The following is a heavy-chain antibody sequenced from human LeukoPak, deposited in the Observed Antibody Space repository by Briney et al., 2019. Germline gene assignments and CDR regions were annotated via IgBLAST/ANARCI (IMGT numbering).Heavy chain of an antibody. D-gene: IGHD3-22*01. CDR3: ASGDSSAPVDY. J-gene: IGHJ4*02. Sequence: PSETLSLTCTVSGGSINSGGYFWDWIRQHPGKGLEWIGYIYYSGSTNYNPSLKSRVTISADTSKNQFSLKLSSVTAADTAVYYCASGDSSAPVDYWGQGTLVTVSS. V-gene: IGHV4-61*08. CDR2: IYYSGST. CDR1: GGSINSGGYF.